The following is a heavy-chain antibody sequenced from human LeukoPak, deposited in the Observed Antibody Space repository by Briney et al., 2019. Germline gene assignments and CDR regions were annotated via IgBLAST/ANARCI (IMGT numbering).Heavy chain of an antibody. V-gene: IGHV4-34*01. CDR2: IHYTGAA. Sequence: SETLSLTCAAYGGSITGYYWSWIRQTPGRGLEWVGEIHYTGAASYNPSLKRGGSISTDTSKNQFFLWLSYVTAADTAVYYCAGGNMLTGYCFDFWGQGALVTVSS. CDR3: AGGNMLTGYCFDF. CDR1: GGSITGYY. D-gene: IGHD3-9*01. J-gene: IGHJ4*02.